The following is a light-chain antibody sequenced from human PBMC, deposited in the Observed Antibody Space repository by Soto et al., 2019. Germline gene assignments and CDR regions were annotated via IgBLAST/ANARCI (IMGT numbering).Light chain of an antibody. CDR2: EVS. CDR1: SSDVGGHNY. J-gene: IGLJ3*02. CDR3: SSTAGNNNLV. Sequence: ALTQSPSASGSPGQSVTISCTGTSSDVGGHNYVSWYQHHPGKAPKLIIYEVSKRPSGVPDRFSGSKSANTASLTVSGLQAEDEAFYYCSSTAGNNNLVFGGGTKVTVL. V-gene: IGLV2-8*01.